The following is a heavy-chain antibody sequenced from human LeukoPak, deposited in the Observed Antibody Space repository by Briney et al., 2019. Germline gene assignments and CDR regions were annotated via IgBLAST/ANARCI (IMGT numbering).Heavy chain of an antibody. CDR1: GFTFSSYG. V-gene: IGHV3-23*01. J-gene: IGHJ3*02. CDR2: ISGSGGST. D-gene: IGHD2-2*01. CDR3: AKEGGYCSSTSCYALGNDAFDI. Sequence: VQLGGSLRLSCAASGFTFSSYGMSWVRQAPGKGLEWVSAISGSGGSTYYADSVKGRFTISRDNSKNTLYLQMNSLRAEDTAVYYCAKEGGYCSSTSCYALGNDAFDIWGQGTMVTVSS.